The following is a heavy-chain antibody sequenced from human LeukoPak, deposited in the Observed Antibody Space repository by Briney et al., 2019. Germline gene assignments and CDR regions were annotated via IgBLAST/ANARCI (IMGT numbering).Heavy chain of an antibody. V-gene: IGHV4-59*11. Sequence: SETLSLTCAVYGGSFSGHYWSWIRQPPGRGLEWIGYIYYSGSTIYNPSLKSRVTISLDTSNNQFSLKLSSMTAADTAVYYCAGDYGSGSYRFDYWGQGTLVTVSS. CDR1: GGSFSGHY. CDR3: AGDYGSGSYRFDY. CDR2: IYYSGST. D-gene: IGHD3-10*01. J-gene: IGHJ4*02.